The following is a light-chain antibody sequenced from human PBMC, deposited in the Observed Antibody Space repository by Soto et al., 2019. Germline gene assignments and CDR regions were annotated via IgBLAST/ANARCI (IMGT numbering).Light chain of an antibody. J-gene: IGKJ4*01. CDR3: QQLNTYPT. CDR2: AAS. CDR1: QGISSY. Sequence: DIQLTQSPSFLSASVGDRVTITFRASQGISSYLALYQQKPGKAPKILIYAASTLRSGVPSRFSGSGSGTEDTLSISSLQPEDVATYYCQQLNTYPTFGGGTKVPIK. V-gene: IGKV1-9*01.